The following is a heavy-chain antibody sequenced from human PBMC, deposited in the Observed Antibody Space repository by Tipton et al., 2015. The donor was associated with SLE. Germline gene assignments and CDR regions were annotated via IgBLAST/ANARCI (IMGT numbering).Heavy chain of an antibody. V-gene: IGHV3-64*04. Sequence: SLRLSCSASGFTFSSYAMHWVRQAPGKGLEYVSAISSNGGSTYYADSVKGRFTISRDNSKNTMYLQMNSLESEDTAVYYCAKELDYWGQGTLVTVSS. J-gene: IGHJ4*02. CDR2: ISSNGGST. CDR1: GFTFSSYA. CDR3: AKELDY.